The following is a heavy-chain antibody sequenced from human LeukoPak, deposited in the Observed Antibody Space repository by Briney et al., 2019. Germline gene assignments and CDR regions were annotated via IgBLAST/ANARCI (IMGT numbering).Heavy chain of an antibody. Sequence: SETLSLICTVSGGSISSSSFYWGWVRQPPEKGLEWIGDIYYSGSAYYNPSLKSRVTISVDTSKNQFSLKLSSVTAADTAMYFCARHGRDDYTYRYYFDYWGQGTLVTVSS. J-gene: IGHJ4*02. V-gene: IGHV4-39*01. CDR2: IYYSGSA. CDR1: GGSISSSSFY. CDR3: ARHGRDDYTYRYYFDY. D-gene: IGHD5-24*01.